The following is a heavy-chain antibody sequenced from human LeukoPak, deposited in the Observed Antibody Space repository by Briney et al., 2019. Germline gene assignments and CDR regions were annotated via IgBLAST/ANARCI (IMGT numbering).Heavy chain of an antibody. Sequence: GGSLRLSCAASGFTFSRYWMSWVRQAPRKGLEWVANIKQDGSEKYYVDSLKGRFTISRDNAKNSLYLQMNSLRAEDTAVYYCARGKGDYDTSGSLFVFGGQGTPVTVSS. CDR1: GFTFSRYW. CDR3: ARGKGDYDTSGSLFVF. J-gene: IGHJ4*02. V-gene: IGHV3-7*03. CDR2: IKQDGSEK. D-gene: IGHD3-22*01.